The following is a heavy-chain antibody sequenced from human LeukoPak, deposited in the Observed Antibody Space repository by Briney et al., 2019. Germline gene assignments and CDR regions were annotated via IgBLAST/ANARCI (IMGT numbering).Heavy chain of an antibody. J-gene: IGHJ4*02. CDR1: GVSFSNYY. V-gene: IGHV4-59*01. Sequence: SETLSLTCTVSGVSFSNYYWTWIRQPPGKGLEWIGYIYHSGSTNYSPSLESRVTISVDTSRNQFSLRLSSVTAADTAVYYCATVGNWATLDYWGQGTLVTVSS. D-gene: IGHD3-16*01. CDR2: IYHSGST. CDR3: ATVGNWATLDY.